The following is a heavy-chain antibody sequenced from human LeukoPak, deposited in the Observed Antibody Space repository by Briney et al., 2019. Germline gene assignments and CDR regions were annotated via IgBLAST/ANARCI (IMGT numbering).Heavy chain of an antibody. CDR3: ARSGYYYDKGVDY. V-gene: IGHV4-31*03. J-gene: IGHJ4*02. D-gene: IGHD3-22*01. Sequence: SETLSLTCTVSGGSISSGGYYWSWIRQHPGKGLEWIGYIYYSGSTYYNPSLKSRVTISVDTSKNQFSLKLSSVTAADTAVYYCARSGYYYDKGVDYWGQGTLVTVSS. CDR1: GGSISSGGYY. CDR2: IYYSGST.